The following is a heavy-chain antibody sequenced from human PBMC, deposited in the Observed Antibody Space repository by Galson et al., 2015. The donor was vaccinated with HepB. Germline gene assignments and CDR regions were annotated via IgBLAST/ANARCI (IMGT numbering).Heavy chain of an antibody. CDR1: GFTFSSYA. CDR2: IYSGGST. CDR3: ARGPGRYCSSTSCYAFSDYYYYGMDV. Sequence: SLRLSCAASGFTFSSYAMSWVRQAPGKGLEWVTVIYSGGSTYYADPVKGRFTISRDNSKNTLYLQMNSLRAEDTAVYYCARGPGRYCSSTSCYAFSDYYYYGMDVWGQGTTVTVSS. V-gene: IGHV3-66*02. D-gene: IGHD2-2*01. J-gene: IGHJ6*02.